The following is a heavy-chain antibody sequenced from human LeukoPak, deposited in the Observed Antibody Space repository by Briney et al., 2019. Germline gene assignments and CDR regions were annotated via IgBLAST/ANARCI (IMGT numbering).Heavy chain of an antibody. D-gene: IGHD2-2*03. V-gene: IGHV1-2*02. Sequence: ASVNVSCKSSGYTFTGYYMHWVRQAPGQGLEWMGWINPNSGGTNYAQKFQGRVTMTRDTSISTAYIQLSRLRSDDTAVYYCASLGYCSSTSCRYYFDYWGQGTLVTVSS. CDR1: GYTFTGYY. CDR3: ASLGYCSSTSCRYYFDY. J-gene: IGHJ4*02. CDR2: INPNSGGT.